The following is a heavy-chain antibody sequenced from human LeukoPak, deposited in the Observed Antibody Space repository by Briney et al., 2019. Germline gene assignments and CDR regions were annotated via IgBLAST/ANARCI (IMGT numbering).Heavy chain of an antibody. J-gene: IGHJ6*03. CDR1: GGSISIYY. CDR3: ARDVRGYSYGSEYYYYMDV. CDR2: IYYSGST. V-gene: IGHV4-59*01. D-gene: IGHD5-18*01. Sequence: PSETLSLTCTVSGGSISIYYWSWIRQPPGKGLEWIGYIYYSGSTNYNPSLKSRVTISVDTSKNQFSLKLSSVTAADTAVYYCARDVRGYSYGSEYYYYMDVWGKGTTVTVSS.